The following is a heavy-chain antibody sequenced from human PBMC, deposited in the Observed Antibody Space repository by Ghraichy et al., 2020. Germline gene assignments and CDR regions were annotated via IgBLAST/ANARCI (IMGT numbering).Heavy chain of an antibody. CDR3: ARDRNDDSGGYSPLDC. J-gene: IGHJ4*02. CDR1: GGSISTGNYY. V-gene: IGHV4-61*01. CDR2: IHYSGST. Sequence: SETLSLTCTVSGGSISTGNYYWSWIRQPPGKGLEYIGYIHYSGSTKYNPSLKSRVTISVDTSKNQFSLKLSSVTAADTAVYYCARDRNDDSGGYSPLDCWGQGTLVTVSS. D-gene: IGHD3-22*01.